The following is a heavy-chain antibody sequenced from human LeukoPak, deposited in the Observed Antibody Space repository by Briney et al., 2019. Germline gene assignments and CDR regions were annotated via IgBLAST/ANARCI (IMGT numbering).Heavy chain of an antibody. CDR3: ARDGQRITMVRGVTNWFDP. CDR2: ISSSSYI. Sequence: GGSLRLSCAASGFTFSSYSMNWVRQAPGKGLEWVSSISSSSYIYYADSVKGRFTISRDNAKNSLYLQMNSLRAEDTAVYYCARDGQRITMVRGVTNWFDPWGQGTLVTVSS. J-gene: IGHJ5*02. CDR1: GFTFSSYS. V-gene: IGHV3-21*01. D-gene: IGHD3-10*01.